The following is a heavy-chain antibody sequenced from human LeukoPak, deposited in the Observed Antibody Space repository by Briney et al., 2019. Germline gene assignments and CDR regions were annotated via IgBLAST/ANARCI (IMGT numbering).Heavy chain of an antibody. V-gene: IGHV4-34*01. D-gene: IGHD1-14*01. CDR3: ARRSRCGGEPYYYYYMDV. J-gene: IGHJ6*03. CDR2: INHSGST. Sequence: PSETLSLTCAVYGGSFSGYYWSWIRQPPGKGLEWIGEINHSGSTNYNPSLKSRVTFSVDTPNNQFSLKLISVTAADTAVYYCARRSRCGGEPYYYYYMDVWGKGTTVTVSS. CDR1: GGSFSGYY.